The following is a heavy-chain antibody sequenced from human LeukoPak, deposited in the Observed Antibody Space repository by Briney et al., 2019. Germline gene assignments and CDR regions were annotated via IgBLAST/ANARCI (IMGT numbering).Heavy chain of an antibody. V-gene: IGHV3-11*04. CDR3: ARNHGDY. D-gene: IGHD1-14*01. CDR2: ISGGDDDI. J-gene: IGHJ4*02. Sequence: PGGSLRLSCAASGFTFSDCYMSWLRQAPGKGLEWVSYISGGDDDISYADSVKGRFTISRGNAKNSLYLQMNSLRAEDTAVYYCARNHGDYWGQGTLVTVSS. CDR1: GFTFSDCY.